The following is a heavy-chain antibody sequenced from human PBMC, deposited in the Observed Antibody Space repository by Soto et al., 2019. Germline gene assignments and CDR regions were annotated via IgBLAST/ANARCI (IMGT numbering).Heavy chain of an antibody. CDR3: ARGEITVFRGVIPTSGEWIDP. CDR2: TYYRSKWYN. J-gene: IGHJ5*02. V-gene: IGHV6-1*01. Sequence: SQTLSLTCAISGDSVSSNSAAWNWIRQSPSRGLEWLGRTYYRSKWYNDYAVSVKSRITINPDTSKNQFSLQLNSVTPEDTAVYYCARGEITVFRGVIPTSGEWIDPRGQGTLVTVSS. CDR1: GDSVSSNSAA. D-gene: IGHD3-10*01.